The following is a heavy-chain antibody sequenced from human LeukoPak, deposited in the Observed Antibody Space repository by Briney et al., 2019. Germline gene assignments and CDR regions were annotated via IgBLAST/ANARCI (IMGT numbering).Heavy chain of an antibody. V-gene: IGHV3-7*03. CDR3: ATYRRVLLPFES. CDR2: IKQDETEK. CDR1: GLTFSSSG. J-gene: IGHJ4*02. D-gene: IGHD2-8*02. Sequence: GGSLRLSCAASGLTFSSSGISWVRQAPGKGLEWVANIKQDETEKYYVDSVKGRFTISRDNAKNSLYLQMNSLRAQDTAIYYCATYRRVLLPFESWGQGTLVTVSS.